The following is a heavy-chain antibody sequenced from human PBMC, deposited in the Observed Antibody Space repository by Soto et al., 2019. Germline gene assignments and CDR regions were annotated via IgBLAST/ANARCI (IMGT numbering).Heavy chain of an antibody. D-gene: IGHD3-3*01. V-gene: IGHV4-31*03. CDR3: ARTSIFGVVLNAFDI. CDR2: ISYSGST. J-gene: IGHJ3*02. Sequence: LSLTCTVSCGSFSYGGYYWIWIRQHPGKGLEWMVYISYSGSTKYKPSLQSRITISVETSKNQFSLRLTSVTAADTAIYFCARTSIFGVVLNAFDIWGQGTMVTVSS. CDR1: CGSFSYGGYY.